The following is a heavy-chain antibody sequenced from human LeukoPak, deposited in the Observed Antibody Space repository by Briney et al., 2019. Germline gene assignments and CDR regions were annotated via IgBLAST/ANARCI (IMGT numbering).Heavy chain of an antibody. CDR3: ARGRVGAIDY. Sequence: SETLSLTCTVSGDSISSNYWNWIRQPPGKGLEWIGSIYYSGSANYNPSLKSRVTISVDTSKNQFSLKQSSVTAADTAVYYCARGRVGAIDYWGQGTLVTVSS. CDR1: GDSISSNY. J-gene: IGHJ4*02. V-gene: IGHV4-59*12. D-gene: IGHD1-26*01. CDR2: IYYSGSA.